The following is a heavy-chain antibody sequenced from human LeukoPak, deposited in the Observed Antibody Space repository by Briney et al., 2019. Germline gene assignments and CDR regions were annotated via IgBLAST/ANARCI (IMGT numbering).Heavy chain of an antibody. CDR3: ATVAPTPRDFDY. Sequence: SVKVSCKASGGTFSSYAISWVRQAPGQGLEWMGGIIPIFGTANYAQKFQGRVTITADESTSTAYMELSSLRSEDTAVYYCATVAPTPRDFDYWGQGTLVTVPS. V-gene: IGHV1-69*13. CDR2: IIPIFGTA. CDR1: GGTFSSYA. D-gene: IGHD5-12*01. J-gene: IGHJ4*02.